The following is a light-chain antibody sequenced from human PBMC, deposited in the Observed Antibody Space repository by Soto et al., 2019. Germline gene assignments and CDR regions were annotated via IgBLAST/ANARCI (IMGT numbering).Light chain of an antibody. J-gene: IGLJ1*01. V-gene: IGLV1-47*02. CDR3: ASWDGTLSGHD. Sequence: QSVLPPPPSASGTPGQRATISCAGSSSNIGSNFVYWYQRLPGTAPKLLIYTNTPRPSGVPDRFSGSKSGTSSSLAISGRRSEDEADYYCASWDGTLSGHDFGTGTKLTVL. CDR1: SSNIGSNF. CDR2: TNT.